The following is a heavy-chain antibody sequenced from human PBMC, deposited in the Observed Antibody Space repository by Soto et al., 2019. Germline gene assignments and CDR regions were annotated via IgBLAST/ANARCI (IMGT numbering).Heavy chain of an antibody. CDR2: VSHDGRNT. V-gene: IGHV3-30*18. CDR1: GFTFGDYA. Sequence: VQLVESGGGVVQPGRSLRLSCAASGFTFGDYAIHWVRQAPGKGLEWVAVVSHDGRNTHYADSVKGRFTISRDSSKNTVSLEMTSLRAEDTAVYYCAKGGRQWLVTSDFNYWGQGALVTVSS. D-gene: IGHD6-19*01. J-gene: IGHJ4*02. CDR3: AKGGRQWLVTSDFNY.